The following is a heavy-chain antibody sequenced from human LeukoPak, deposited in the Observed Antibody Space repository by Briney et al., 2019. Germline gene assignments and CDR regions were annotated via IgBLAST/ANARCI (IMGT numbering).Heavy chain of an antibody. D-gene: IGHD6-13*01. V-gene: IGHV3-53*01. CDR1: GFTVSSNY. J-gene: IGHJ3*02. Sequence: AGGSLRLSCAASGFTVSSNYMSWVRQAPGKGLEWVSAIYSGGSTYYADSVKGRFTISRDNSKNTLYLQMNSLRAEDTAVYYCASPSSSSWYGDAFDIWGQGTMVTVSS. CDR2: IYSGGST. CDR3: ASPSSSSWYGDAFDI.